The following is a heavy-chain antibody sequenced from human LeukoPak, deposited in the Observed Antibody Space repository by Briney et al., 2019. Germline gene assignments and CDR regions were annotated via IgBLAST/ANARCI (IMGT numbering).Heavy chain of an antibody. CDR2: ISYEGWNK. CDR3: AKGWNTVDY. J-gene: IGHJ4*02. CDR1: GLTFSNFG. V-gene: IGHV3-30*18. Sequence: GRTLRLSCAVSGLTFSNFGVHWVRRAPRKAVEGGTVISYEGWNKHYTDSVQRRFNISRDNYRNTLDLQVNSQSCQDTAGYYYAKGWNTVDYCGERTLVTASS. D-gene: IGHD1-1*01.